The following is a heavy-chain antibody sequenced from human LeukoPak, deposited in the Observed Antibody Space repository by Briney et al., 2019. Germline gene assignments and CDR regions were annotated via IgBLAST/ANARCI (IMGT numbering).Heavy chain of an antibody. J-gene: IGHJ5*02. CDR3: ARDAVRGGDCDL. Sequence: GSLRLSCAASGFTFSSYSMNWVRQAPGKGLEWVSSISSSSSYIYYADSVKGRFTISRDNAKNSLYLQMNNLRAEDTAVYYCARDAVRGGDCDLWGQGTLVTVSS. V-gene: IGHV3-21*01. D-gene: IGHD2-21*02. CDR2: ISSSSSYI. CDR1: GFTFSSYS.